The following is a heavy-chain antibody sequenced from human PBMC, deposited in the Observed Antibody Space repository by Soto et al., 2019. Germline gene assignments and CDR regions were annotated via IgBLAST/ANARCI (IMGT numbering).Heavy chain of an antibody. CDR2: IYYSGST. CDR1: GGSISSYY. J-gene: IGHJ4*02. V-gene: IGHV4-59*01. D-gene: IGHD3-22*01. CDR3: AGPGGPWRYNYDSSGNWDFDY. Sequence: PSETLSLTCTVSGGSISSYYWSWIRQPPGKGLEWIGYIYYSGSTNYNPSLKSRVTMSVDTSKNQFSLKLSSVTAADTAVYYCAGPGGPWRYNYDSSGNWDFDYWGQGTLVTVSS.